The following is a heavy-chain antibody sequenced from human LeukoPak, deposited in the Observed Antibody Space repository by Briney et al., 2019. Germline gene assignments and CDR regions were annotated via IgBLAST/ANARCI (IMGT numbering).Heavy chain of an antibody. D-gene: IGHD6-19*01. CDR3: ARDTTVASGMQY. J-gene: IGHJ4*02. Sequence: SETLSLTCTVSGGSISTFSWSWIRQFPGKGLEWIGSIYFKSTNYNPSLKSRVAISVDTSKNQFSLRLDSVTTADTAVYYCARDTTVASGMQYWGQGTLVTVSS. CDR1: GGSISTFS. V-gene: IGHV4-59*01. CDR2: IYFKST.